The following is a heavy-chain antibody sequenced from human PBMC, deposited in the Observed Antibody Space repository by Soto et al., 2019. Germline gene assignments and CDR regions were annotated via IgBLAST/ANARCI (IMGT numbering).Heavy chain of an antibody. V-gene: IGHV3-20*04. Sequence: PGGSLRLSCASSGFTFDDYDMSWARQVSGKGLEWFSGVNWNGGSTGYADSVKGRFTISRDNAKNSLYLQMNSLRAEDTASSYCVRGASLNFDYWGQET. CDR2: VNWNGGST. D-gene: IGHD1-26*01. CDR3: VRGASLNFDY. CDR1: GFTFDDYD. J-gene: IGHJ4*02.